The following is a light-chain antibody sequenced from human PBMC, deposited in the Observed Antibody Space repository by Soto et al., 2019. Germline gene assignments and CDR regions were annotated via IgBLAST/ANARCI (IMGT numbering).Light chain of an antibody. CDR1: SSNIGAGYN. CDR3: QSYDSSLSGFYV. V-gene: IGLV1-40*01. Sequence: QSVLTQPRSVSGAPGQRVTISCTGSSSNIGAGYNVHWYQQLPGAVPKLLISGNSNRPSGVPDRFSGSKSGTSASLAITGLQPEDEADYYCQSYDSSLSGFYVFGTGTKVTVL. CDR2: GNS. J-gene: IGLJ1*01.